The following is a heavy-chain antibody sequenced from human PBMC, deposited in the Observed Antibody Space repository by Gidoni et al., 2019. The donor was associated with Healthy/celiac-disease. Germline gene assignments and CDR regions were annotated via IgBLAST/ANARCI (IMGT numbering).Heavy chain of an antibody. CDR1: GGSFSGYY. V-gene: IGHV4-34*01. D-gene: IGHD6-13*01. Sequence: QVQLQQWGAGLLKPSETLSLTCAVYGGSFSGYYWSWIRQPPGKGLEWIGEINHSGSTNYNPYLKSRVTISVDTSKNQFSLKLSSVTAADTAVYYCARASVRAAAGKRWFDPWGQGTLVTVSS. CDR2: INHSGST. CDR3: ARASVRAAAGKRWFDP. J-gene: IGHJ5*02.